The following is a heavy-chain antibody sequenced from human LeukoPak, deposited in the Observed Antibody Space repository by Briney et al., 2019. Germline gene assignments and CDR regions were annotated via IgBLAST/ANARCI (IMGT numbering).Heavy chain of an antibody. CDR2: IYYSGSP. V-gene: IGHV4-39*01. Sequence: PSETLSLTCTVSGGSISSSIYYWGWIRQPPGKGLEWIGRIYYSGSPYYNPSPKSRVTISVDTSKNQFSLKLSSVTATDTAVYYCARQLAAAGHFDYWGQGTLVTVSS. CDR3: ARQLAAAGHFDY. D-gene: IGHD6-13*01. CDR1: GGSISSSIYY. J-gene: IGHJ4*02.